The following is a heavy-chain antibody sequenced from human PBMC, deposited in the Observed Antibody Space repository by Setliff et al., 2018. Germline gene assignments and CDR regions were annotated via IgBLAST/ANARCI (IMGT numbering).Heavy chain of an antibody. CDR2: IYPGDSHT. Sequence: GESLKISCKGSGYSFSNFWIGWVRQMPGKGLEWMGIIYPGDSHTRYSPSFQDQVTMSADKSINTAYLQWSNLKASDTAIYYCARRGERFFNWFDPWGQGTLVTVSS. D-gene: IGHD2-21*01. CDR3: ARRGERFFNWFDP. V-gene: IGHV5-51*01. J-gene: IGHJ5*02. CDR1: GYSFSNFW.